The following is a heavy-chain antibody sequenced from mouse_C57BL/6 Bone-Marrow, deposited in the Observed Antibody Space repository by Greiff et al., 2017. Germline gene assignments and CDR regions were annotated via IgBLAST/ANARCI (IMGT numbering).Heavy chain of an antibody. D-gene: IGHD1-1*01. J-gene: IGHJ2*01. CDR3: TTVYYYGSSPYYFDY. CDR2: IDPENGDT. Sequence: EVQLQQSGAELVRPGASVKLSCTASGFNIKDDYMHWVKQRPEQGLEWIGWIDPENGDTEYASQFPGKATITADTSSNTAYLQLSSLTSEDTAVYYCTTVYYYGSSPYYFDYWGQGTTLTVSS. V-gene: IGHV14-4*01. CDR1: GFNIKDDY.